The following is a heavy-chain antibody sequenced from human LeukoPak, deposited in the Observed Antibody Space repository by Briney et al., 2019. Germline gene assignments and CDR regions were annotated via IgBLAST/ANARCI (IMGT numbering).Heavy chain of an antibody. CDR3: AKRGVVIRVILVGFHKEAYYFDS. J-gene: IGHJ4*02. Sequence: HSGGSLRLSCAVSGITLSNYGMSWVRQAPGKGLEWVAGISDSGGRTNYADSVKGRFTISRDNPKNTLYLQMNSLRAEDTAVYFCAKRGVVIRVILVGFHKEAYYFDSWGQGVLVTVSS. CDR1: GITLSNYG. CDR2: ISDSGGRT. D-gene: IGHD3-22*01. V-gene: IGHV3-23*01.